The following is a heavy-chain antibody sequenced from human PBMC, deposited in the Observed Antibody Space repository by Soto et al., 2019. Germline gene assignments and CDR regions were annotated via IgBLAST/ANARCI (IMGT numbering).Heavy chain of an antibody. CDR3: ARDRTVAGSGSSYYGMDV. CDR2: ISYDGSNK. J-gene: IGHJ6*02. D-gene: IGHD3-10*01. Sequence: GGSLRLSCAASGFTFSSYAMHWVRQAPGKGLEWVAVISYDGSNKYYADSVKGRFTISRDNSKNTLYLQMNSLRAEDTAVYYCARDRTVAGSGSSYYGMDVWGQGTTVTVSS. V-gene: IGHV3-30-3*01. CDR1: GFTFSSYA.